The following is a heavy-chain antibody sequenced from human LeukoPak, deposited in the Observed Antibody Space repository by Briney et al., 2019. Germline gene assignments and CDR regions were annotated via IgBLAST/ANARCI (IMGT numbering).Heavy chain of an antibody. CDR1: GGSISSSGYY. CDR3: ARDLGYDSSGNFDY. J-gene: IGHJ4*02. V-gene: IGHV4-39*02. D-gene: IGHD3-22*01. CDR2: INYGGST. Sequence: SETLSLTCTVSGGSISSSGYYWGWIRQPPGKGLEWIGSINYGGSTYYNPSLKSRVIISVDTSKNQFSLKLSSVTAADTAVYYCARDLGYDSSGNFDYWGQGTLVTVSS.